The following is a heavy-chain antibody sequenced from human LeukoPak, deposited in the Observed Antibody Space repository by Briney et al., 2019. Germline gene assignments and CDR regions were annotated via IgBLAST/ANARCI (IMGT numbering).Heavy chain of an antibody. Sequence: GGSLRLSCAASGFTFDDYGMSWVRQAPGKGLEWVSGINWNGGSTGYADSVKGRFTISRDNAKNSLYLQMNSLRAEDTALYYCARLAYCGGDCYMDSGVDYRGQGTLVTVSS. CDR3: ARLAYCGGDCYMDSGVDY. V-gene: IGHV3-20*04. D-gene: IGHD2-21*02. CDR2: INWNGGST. CDR1: GFTFDDYG. J-gene: IGHJ4*02.